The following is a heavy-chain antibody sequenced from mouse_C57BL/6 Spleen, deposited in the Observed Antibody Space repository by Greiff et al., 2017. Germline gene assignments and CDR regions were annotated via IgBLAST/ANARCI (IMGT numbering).Heavy chain of an antibody. J-gene: IGHJ4*01. CDR3: ARGDYGSSYYYAMDY. D-gene: IGHD1-1*01. CDR2: IYPGDGDT. Sequence: VQLQQSGPELVKPGASVKISCKASGYAFSSSWMNWVKQRPGKGLEWIGRIYPGDGDTNYNGKFKGKATRTADKSSSTAYMQLSSLTSEDSAVYFCARGDYGSSYYYAMDYWGQGTSVTVSS. V-gene: IGHV1-82*01. CDR1: GYAFSSSW.